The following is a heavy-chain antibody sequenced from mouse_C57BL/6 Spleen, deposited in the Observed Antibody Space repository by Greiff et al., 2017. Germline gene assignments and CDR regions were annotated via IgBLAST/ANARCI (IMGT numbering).Heavy chain of an antibody. CDR2: INPNNGGT. V-gene: IGHV1-26*01. CDR1: GYTFTDYY. Sequence: EVQLQQSGPELVKPGASVKISCKASGYTFTDYYMNWVKQSHGKSLEWIGDINPNNGGTSYNQKFKGKATWTVDKSSSTAYMELRSLTSEDTAVYYCARRYDGYLDYWGQGTTLTVSS. D-gene: IGHD2-3*01. J-gene: IGHJ2*01. CDR3: ARRYDGYLDY.